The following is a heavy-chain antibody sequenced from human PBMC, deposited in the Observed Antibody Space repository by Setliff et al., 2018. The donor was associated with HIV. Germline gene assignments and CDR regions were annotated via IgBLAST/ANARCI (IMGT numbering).Heavy chain of an antibody. J-gene: IGHJ4*02. V-gene: IGHV4-61*10. CDR3: ARSHGFP. CDR1: GGSVSRGFYF. Sequence: SETLSLTCTVSGGSVSRGFYFWNWIRQSAGKGLEWIGRIYTSGNINYNPSLKSRVTISVDTSKNQFSLKMTSVTAADTAVYYCARSHGFPWGQGTLVTVSS. CDR2: IYTSGNI.